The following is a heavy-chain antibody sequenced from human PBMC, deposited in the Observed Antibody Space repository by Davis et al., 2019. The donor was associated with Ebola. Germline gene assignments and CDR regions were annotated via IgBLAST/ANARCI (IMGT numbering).Heavy chain of an antibody. V-gene: IGHV4-39*01. J-gene: IGHJ6*02. Sequence: MPSDTLSLTCTVSGGSITSSSYYWGWIRQPPGKGLEWIGTISHTGSTYYNPSLKSRLTLSVDTSKNQFSLKLTSVTAADTAVYYCARRMDVWGQGTTVTVSS. CDR1: GGSITSSSYY. CDR3: ARRMDV. CDR2: ISHTGST.